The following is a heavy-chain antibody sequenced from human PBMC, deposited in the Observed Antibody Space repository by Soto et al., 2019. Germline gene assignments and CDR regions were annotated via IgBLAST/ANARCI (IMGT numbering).Heavy chain of an antibody. V-gene: IGHV5-51*01. Sequence: GESLKISCQASGYSFSSSWIGWVRQMPGKGLEWMGIIDPNDSQTIYSPSFQGQVTISADKSIDTAYLQWSSLKTSDAATYYCARHAGNSWKGDYFDYWGQGALVTVSS. CDR1: GYSFSSSW. CDR2: IDPNDSQT. D-gene: IGHD6-13*01. J-gene: IGHJ4*02. CDR3: ARHAGNSWKGDYFDY.